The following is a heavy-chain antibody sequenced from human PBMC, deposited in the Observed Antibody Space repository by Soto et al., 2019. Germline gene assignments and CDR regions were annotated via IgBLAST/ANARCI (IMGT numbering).Heavy chain of an antibody. V-gene: IGHV3-13*05. D-gene: IGHD3-10*01. CDR1: GFTFSSYD. Sequence: PGGSLRLSCAASGFTFSSYDMHWVRQATGKGLEWVSAIGTAGDPYYPGSVKGRFTISRENAKNSLYLQMNSLRAGDTAVYFCARSFYYGSGSYYDYGLDVWGQGTTVTVSS. CDR3: ARSFYYGSGSYYDYGLDV. CDR2: IGTAGDP. J-gene: IGHJ6*02.